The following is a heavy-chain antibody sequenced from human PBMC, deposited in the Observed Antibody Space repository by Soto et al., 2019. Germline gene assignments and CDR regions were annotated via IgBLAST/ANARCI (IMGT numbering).Heavy chain of an antibody. CDR2: INPNSGGT. CDR3: ARDGKHSLALNNAFDI. D-gene: IGHD1-1*01. J-gene: IGHJ3*02. V-gene: IGHV1-2*04. Sequence: ASVKVSCKASGYTFTGYYMHWVRQAPGQGLEWMGWINPNSGGTNYAQKFQGWVTMTRDTSISTAYMELSRLRSDDTAVYYCARDGKHSLALNNAFDIWAQGTMVPVSS. CDR1: GYTFTGYY.